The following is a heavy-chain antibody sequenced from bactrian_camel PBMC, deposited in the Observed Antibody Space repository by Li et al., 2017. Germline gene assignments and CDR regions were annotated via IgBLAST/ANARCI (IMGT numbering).Heavy chain of an antibody. CDR3: TAATRLGWGDCPTSGPDEYKF. V-gene: IGHV3S66*01. CDR1: GITYVGPC. Sequence: DVQLVESGGGSVEVEGSLRLSCVVSGITYVGPCMGWFRQAPGKEREGVVVISTGDGSTYYVESVKGRFTISKDNAENTVYLQMNNLQPDDTADYYCTAATRLGWGDCPTSGPDEYKFRGLGTQVTVS. D-gene: IGHD4*01. CDR2: ISTGDGST. J-gene: IGHJ4*01.